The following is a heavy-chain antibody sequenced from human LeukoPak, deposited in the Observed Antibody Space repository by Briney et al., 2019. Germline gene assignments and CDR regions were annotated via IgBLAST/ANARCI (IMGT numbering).Heavy chain of an antibody. CDR3: ARDLYRDSLPVSWFDP. J-gene: IGHJ5*02. CDR2: ISDYNGNT. Sequence: GASVKVSCKASGYTFTSYGFSWVRQAPGQGLEWMGWISDYNGNTNYARKLQGRVTMTTDTSTSTAYMELRSLRSDDTAVYYCARDLYRDSLPVSWFDPWGQGTLVTVSS. V-gene: IGHV1-18*01. CDR1: GYTFTSYG. D-gene: IGHD4-11*01.